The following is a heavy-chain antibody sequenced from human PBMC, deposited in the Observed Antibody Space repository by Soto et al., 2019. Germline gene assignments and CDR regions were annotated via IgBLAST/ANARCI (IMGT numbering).Heavy chain of an antibody. CDR3: ARGPRITIFGVVIKGYFDY. Sequence: ASVKVSCKASGYTFTSYEINWVRQATGQGLEWMGWMNPNSGNTGYAQKFQGRVTMTRNTSISTTYMELSSLRSEDTAVYYCARGPRITIFGVVIKGYFDYWGQGTLVTVSS. CDR2: MNPNSGNT. V-gene: IGHV1-8*01. J-gene: IGHJ4*02. CDR1: GYTFTSYE. D-gene: IGHD3-3*01.